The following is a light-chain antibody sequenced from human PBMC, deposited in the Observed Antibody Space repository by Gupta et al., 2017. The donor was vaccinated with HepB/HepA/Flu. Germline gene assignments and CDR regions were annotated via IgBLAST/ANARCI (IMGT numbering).Light chain of an antibody. CDR2: TAS. V-gene: IGKV1-9*01. CDR3: QRFNSYPQT. CDR1: QGISNF. J-gene: IGKJ5*01. Sequence: DIHLTQSPSLLSASVGDRVTITCRASQGISNFLAWYQQKPGKAPKLLIYTASTLQSGVPSRFSGSGSGTEFTLTISSLQPEDFATYYCQRFNSYPQTFGQGTLMEIK.